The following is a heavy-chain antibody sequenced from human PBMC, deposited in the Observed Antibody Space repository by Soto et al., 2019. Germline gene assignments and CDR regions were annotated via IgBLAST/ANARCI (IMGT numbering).Heavy chain of an antibody. CDR3: ARAGAATLSDY. CDR1: GGSISSGGYY. J-gene: IGHJ4*02. D-gene: IGHD2-15*01. V-gene: IGHV4-31*03. CDR2: IYYSGST. Sequence: SETLSLTCTVSGGSISSGGYYWSWIRQHPGKGLEWIGYIYYSGSTYYNPSLKSRVTISVDTSKNQFSLKLSSVTAADTAMYYCARAGAATLSDYWGQGTLVTVSS.